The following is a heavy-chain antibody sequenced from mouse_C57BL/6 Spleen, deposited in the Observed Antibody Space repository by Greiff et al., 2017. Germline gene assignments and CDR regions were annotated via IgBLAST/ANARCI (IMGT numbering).Heavy chain of an antibody. CDR2: INPSNGGT. CDR3: ERGDYYGRDARDY. V-gene: IGHV1-53*01. J-gene: IGHJ4*01. CDR1: GYTFTSYW. Sequence: QVQLQQPGTELVKPGASVKLSCKASGYTFTSYWMHWVKQRPGQGLEWIGNINPSNGGTNYNEKFKSNATLTVDKSSSTAYMHLSSLTSEDSAVYYCERGDYYGRDARDYWGQGTSVTVSS. D-gene: IGHD1-1*01.